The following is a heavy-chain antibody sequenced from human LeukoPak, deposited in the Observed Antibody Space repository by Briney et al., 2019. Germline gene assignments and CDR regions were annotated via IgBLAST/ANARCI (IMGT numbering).Heavy chain of an antibody. CDR2: ISAYNGNT. CDR3: ARDSWILTGYSVDY. CDR1: GYTFTIYG. D-gene: IGHD3-9*01. V-gene: IGHV1-18*04. J-gene: IGHJ4*02. Sequence: ASVKVSCKASGYTFTIYGISWVRQAPGQGLEWMGWISAYNGNTNYAQKLQGRVTMTTDTSTSTAYMELRSLRSDDTAVYYCARDSWILTGYSVDYWGQGTLVTVSS.